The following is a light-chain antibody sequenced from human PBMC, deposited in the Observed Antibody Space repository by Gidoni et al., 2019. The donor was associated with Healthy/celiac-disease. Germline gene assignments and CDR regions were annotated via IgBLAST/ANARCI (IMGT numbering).Light chain of an antibody. CDR1: ESVSSY. CDR2: DAS. Sequence: EIVLTQSPATLSLSPGERANLSCRNSESVSSYFACYQQKPSQAPRLLIYDASNRAAGIPAWFSSGASRTYFTLTISSLEPEDFAVYCCQQRSIGFTFGPGTKVDIK. J-gene: IGKJ3*01. V-gene: IGKV3-11*01. CDR3: QQRSIGFT.